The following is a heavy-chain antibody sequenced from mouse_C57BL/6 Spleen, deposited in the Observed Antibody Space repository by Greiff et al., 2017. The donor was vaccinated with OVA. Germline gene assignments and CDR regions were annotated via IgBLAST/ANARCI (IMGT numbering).Heavy chain of an antibody. V-gene: IGHV1-82*01. D-gene: IGHD1-1*01. CDR2: IYPGDGDT. CDR3: ARTFYYYGSSYSFYAMDY. J-gene: IGHJ4*01. Sequence: QVQLQQSGPELVKPGASVKISCKASGYAFSSSWMNWVKQRPGKGLEWIGRIYPGDGDTNYNGKFKGKATLTADKSSSTAYMQLSSLTSEDSAVYFCARTFYYYGSSYSFYAMDYWGQGTSVTVSS. CDR1: GYAFSSSW.